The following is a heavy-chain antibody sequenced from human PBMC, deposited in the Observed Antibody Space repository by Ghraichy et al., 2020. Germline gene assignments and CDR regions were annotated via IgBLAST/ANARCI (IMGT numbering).Heavy chain of an antibody. Sequence: GGSLRLSCAASGFTFSSYWMHWVRQAPGKGLVWVSRINSDGSSTSYADSVKGRFTISRDNAKNTLYLQMNSLRAEDTAVYYCARGTGGSSGYYFDPPYYMDVWGKGTTVTVSS. V-gene: IGHV3-74*01. CDR2: INSDGSST. J-gene: IGHJ6*03. D-gene: IGHD3-22*01. CDR1: GFTFSSYW. CDR3: ARGTGGSSGYYFDPPYYMDV.